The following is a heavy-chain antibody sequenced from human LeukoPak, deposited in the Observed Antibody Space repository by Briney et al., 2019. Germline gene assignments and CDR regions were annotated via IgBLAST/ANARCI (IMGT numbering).Heavy chain of an antibody. V-gene: IGHV3-30-3*01. CDR1: GFTFRSYA. J-gene: IGHJ4*02. CDR2: ISYDGNKK. CDR3: ARGREGYNWIDY. D-gene: IGHD5-24*01. Sequence: PGRSLRLSCVASGFTFRSYAMHWVRQAPGKGLEWVAVISYDGNKKYYADSVKGRFTISRDNSKNTLYLQMNSLRAEDTAVYYCARGREGYNWIDYWGQGTLVTVSS.